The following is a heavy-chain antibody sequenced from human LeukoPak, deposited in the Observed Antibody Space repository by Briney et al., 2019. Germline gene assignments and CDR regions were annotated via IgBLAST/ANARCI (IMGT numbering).Heavy chain of an antibody. CDR2: FDPEDGET. D-gene: IGHD6-19*01. CDR1: GYTLTELS. J-gene: IGHJ4*02. CDR3: ATARISVAGTVWGLDY. V-gene: IGHV1-24*01. Sequence: GASVKVSCKVSGYTLTELSMHWVRQAPGKGLEWMGGFDPEDGETIYAQKFQGRVTMTEDTSTDTAYMELSSLRSEDTAVYYCATARISVAGTVWGLDYWGQGTLVTVSS.